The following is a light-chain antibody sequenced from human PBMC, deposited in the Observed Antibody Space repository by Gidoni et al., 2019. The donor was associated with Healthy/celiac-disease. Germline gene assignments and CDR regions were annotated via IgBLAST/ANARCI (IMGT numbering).Light chain of an antibody. V-gene: IGKV1-39*01. Sequence: DIQMTQSPSSLSASVGDRVTITCRASQSISSYLNWYQQKPVKAPKLLIYAASSLQSGVPSRFSGSGSGTDFTLTISSLQPEDFATYYCQQSGTFGGGTKVEIK. J-gene: IGKJ4*01. CDR3: QQSGT. CDR2: AAS. CDR1: QSISSY.